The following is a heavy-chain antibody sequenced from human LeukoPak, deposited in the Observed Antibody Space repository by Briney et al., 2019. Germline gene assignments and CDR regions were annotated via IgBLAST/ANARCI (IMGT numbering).Heavy chain of an antibody. CDR3: ASLDDYGDY. CDR2: ISWNSGSV. CDR1: GFTFDDYA. V-gene: IGHV3-9*01. J-gene: IGHJ4*02. Sequence: GGSLRLSCAASGFTFDDYAMHWVRQAPGKGLEWVSGISWNSGSVGYADSVKGRFTISRDNAKNSLYLQMNSLRAEDTALYYCASLDDYGDYWGQGTLVTVSS.